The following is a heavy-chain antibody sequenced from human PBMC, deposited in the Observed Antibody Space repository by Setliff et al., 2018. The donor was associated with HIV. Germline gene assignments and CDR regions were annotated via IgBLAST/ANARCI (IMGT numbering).Heavy chain of an antibody. CDR3: ARVLLVTNAVYGVVSNWFDP. CDR1: GFTFRSYE. J-gene: IGHJ5*02. V-gene: IGHV3-7*03. CDR2: ISPDGSRN. D-gene: IGHD3-3*01. Sequence: GGSLRLSCAASGFTFRSYEMNWVRQAPGKGLEWVASISPDGSRNYCVGSVKGRFTASRDNAKSSLFLQMNSLRAEDTAVYYCARVLLVTNAVYGVVSNWFDPWGQGTLVTVYS.